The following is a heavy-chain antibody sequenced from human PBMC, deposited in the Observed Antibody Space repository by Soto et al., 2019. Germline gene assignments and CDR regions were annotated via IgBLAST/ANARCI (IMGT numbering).Heavy chain of an antibody. CDR1: GGSISSGGYY. CDR3: SRVLHLVQVLFRTINAFDI. V-gene: IGHV4-31*03. Sequence: SETLSLTCTVSGGSISSGGYYWSWIRHHPGKGLEWIGYIYYSGSTYYNPSLKSRVTISVDTSKNQFSLKLSSVTAADTAVYYYSRVLHLVQVLFRTINAFDIWGQGTMVTVSS. J-gene: IGHJ3*02. D-gene: IGHD3-16*01. CDR2: IYYSGST.